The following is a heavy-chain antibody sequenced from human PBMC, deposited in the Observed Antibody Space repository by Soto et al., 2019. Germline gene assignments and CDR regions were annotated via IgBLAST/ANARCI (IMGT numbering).Heavy chain of an antibody. CDR1: GFTLSDFA. Sequence: QVQPVESGGGVVQPGKSLRLSCAASGFTLSDFAMHWVRQAPGKGLEWVAVISYDGSKKYFADSVKGRFTVSRDKSNTTLELQMNSLMPDDTAVYNCAGPVGDFDPHFDYWGPGTLVTVSS. D-gene: IGHD4-17*01. CDR2: ISYDGSKK. J-gene: IGHJ4*02. V-gene: IGHV3-30-3*01. CDR3: AGPVGDFDPHFDY.